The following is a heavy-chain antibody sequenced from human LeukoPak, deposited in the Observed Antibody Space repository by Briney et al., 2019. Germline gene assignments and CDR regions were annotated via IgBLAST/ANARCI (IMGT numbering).Heavy chain of an antibody. CDR2: INPNSGGT. V-gene: IGHV1-2*04. CDR3: ARAGKRITMVRGVATGAYYFDY. CDR1: GYTFTGYY. J-gene: IGHJ4*02. Sequence: ASVKVSCKASGYTFTGYYMHWVRQAPGQGLEWMGWINPNSGGTNYAQKFQGWVTMTRDTSISTAYMELSRLRFDDTAVYYCARAGKRITMVRGVATGAYYFDYWGQGTLVTVSS. D-gene: IGHD3-10*01.